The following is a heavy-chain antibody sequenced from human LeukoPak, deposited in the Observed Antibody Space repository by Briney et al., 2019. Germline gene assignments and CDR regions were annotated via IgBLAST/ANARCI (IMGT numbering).Heavy chain of an antibody. V-gene: IGHV1-46*01. CDR3: ARVRTMVRGVKGPTGSFDY. Sequence: ASVKVSCKASGYTFPSYFMHWVRQAPGQGLEWMGIINPTGGSTTYAQKFQGRVTMTRDTSISTAYMELSRLRSDDTAVYYCARVRTMVRGVKGPTGSFDYWGQGTLVTVSS. D-gene: IGHD3-10*01. J-gene: IGHJ4*02. CDR2: INPTGGST. CDR1: GYTFPSYF.